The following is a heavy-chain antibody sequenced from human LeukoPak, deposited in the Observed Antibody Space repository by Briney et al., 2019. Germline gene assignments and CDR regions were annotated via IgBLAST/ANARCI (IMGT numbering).Heavy chain of an antibody. Sequence: SETLSLTCTVSGGSISSYYWSWIRQPPGKGLEWIGYISYSGSTNYNPSLKSRVSISVDTSKNQFSLKLSSVTAADTAVYYCARARGYGDPPHDAFDIWGHGTMVTVSS. V-gene: IGHV4-59*12. J-gene: IGHJ3*02. CDR1: GGSISSYY. CDR2: ISYSGST. D-gene: IGHD4-17*01. CDR3: ARARGYGDPPHDAFDI.